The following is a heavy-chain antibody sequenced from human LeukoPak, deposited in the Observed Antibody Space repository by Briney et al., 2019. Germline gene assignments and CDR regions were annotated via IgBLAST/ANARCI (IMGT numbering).Heavy chain of an antibody. D-gene: IGHD1-1*01. J-gene: IGHJ5*02. CDR3: ARGQTNWNWFDP. Sequence: ASVKVSCKASGYTFTSYDINWVRQATGQGLEWMGWMNPNSGNRGYAQKFQGSVTMTRNTSISTAYMELSSLRSEDTAVYYCARGQTNWNWFDPWGQGTLVSVSS. CDR2: MNPNSGNR. CDR1: GYTFTSYD. V-gene: IGHV1-8*01.